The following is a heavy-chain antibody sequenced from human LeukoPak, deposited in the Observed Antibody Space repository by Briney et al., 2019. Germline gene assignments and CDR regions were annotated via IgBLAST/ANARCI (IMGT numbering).Heavy chain of an antibody. CDR2: VNGDGSFT. V-gene: IGHV3-74*01. CDR1: GFTFRNYW. CDR3: VRDGDDYNFDY. J-gene: IGHJ4*02. D-gene: IGHD5-24*01. Sequence: TGGSLRLSCAASGFTFRNYWMHWVRQAPGKGLVWVSRVNGDGSFTDYADSVKGRFTISRDNAKNTLYLQMYSLRAEDTAAYYCVRDGDDYNFDYWGQGSLVTVSS.